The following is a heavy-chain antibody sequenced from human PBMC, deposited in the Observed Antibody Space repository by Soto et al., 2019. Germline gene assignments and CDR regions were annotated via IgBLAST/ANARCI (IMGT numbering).Heavy chain of an antibody. CDR1: GFPFISYI. CDR2: ISSSSSYI. J-gene: IGHJ4*02. V-gene: IGHV3-21*01. CDR3: ARVRGCSGGSCYSGPVFDY. D-gene: IGHD2-15*01. Sequence: VGSLTLSSASSGFPFISYIMNWVRPAPGKGLEWVSSISSSSSYIYYADSVKGRFTISRDNAKNSLYLQMNSLRAEDTAVYYCARVRGCSGGSCYSGPVFDYWGQGTRVNVSA.